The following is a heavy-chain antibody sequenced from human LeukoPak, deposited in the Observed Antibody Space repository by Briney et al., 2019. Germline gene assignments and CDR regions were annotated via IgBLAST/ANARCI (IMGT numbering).Heavy chain of an antibody. CDR2: SSASTI. J-gene: IGHJ3*02. Sequence: SSASTIYYADSVKGRFTISRDNAKNSLYLQMNSLRAEDTAVYYCARDLPDSRSKRTDAFDIWGQGTMVTVSS. CDR3: ARDLPDSRSKRTDAFDI. V-gene: IGHV3-48*03. D-gene: IGHD2-2*01.